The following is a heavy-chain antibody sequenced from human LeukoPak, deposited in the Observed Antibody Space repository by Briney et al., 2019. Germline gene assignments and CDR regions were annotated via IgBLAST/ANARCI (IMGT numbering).Heavy chain of an antibody. V-gene: IGHV3-33*01. Sequence: PGGSLRLSCAASGFTFSSYGMHWVRQAPGQGLEWVAFIWYDGSNKYYADSVKGRFTISRDNSKNTLYVQMNSLRAEDTAVYYCARGKYYYDSSGYYYGDLLYYFDYWGQGTLVTVSS. CDR3: ARGKYYYDSSGYYYGDLLYYFDY. J-gene: IGHJ4*02. D-gene: IGHD3-22*01. CDR2: IWYDGSNK. CDR1: GFTFSSYG.